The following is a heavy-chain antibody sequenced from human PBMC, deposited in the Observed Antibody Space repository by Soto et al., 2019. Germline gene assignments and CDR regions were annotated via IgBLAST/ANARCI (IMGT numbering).Heavy chain of an antibody. CDR1: GGTFSDYA. Sequence: QVQLVQSGAEVKKPGSSVKVSCKASGGTFSDYAITWVRQAPGQGPEWMGGIMPVFGTSNYAQEFQGRVTITADKSTDTAYMDLSSLRSEDTAVFFCARTRSSGYYPNDAADIWGQGTMVIVSS. V-gene: IGHV1-69*06. J-gene: IGHJ3*02. CDR2: IMPVFGTS. D-gene: IGHD3-22*01. CDR3: ARTRSSGYYPNDAADI.